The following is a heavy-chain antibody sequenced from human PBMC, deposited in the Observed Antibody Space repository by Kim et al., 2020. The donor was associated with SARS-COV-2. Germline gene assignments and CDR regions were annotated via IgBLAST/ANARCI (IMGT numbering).Heavy chain of an antibody. CDR3: ARGLQGFRELLSPLAPGNWFDP. CDR1: GGSFSGYY. J-gene: IGHJ5*02. V-gene: IGHV4-34*01. CDR2: INHSGST. D-gene: IGHD3-10*01. Sequence: SETLSLTCAVYGGSFSGYYWSWIRQPPGKGLEWIGEINHSGSTNYNPSLKSRVTISVDTSKNQFSLKLRSVTAADTAVNYSARGLQGFRELLSPLAPGNWFDPWGQGTLVTVSS.